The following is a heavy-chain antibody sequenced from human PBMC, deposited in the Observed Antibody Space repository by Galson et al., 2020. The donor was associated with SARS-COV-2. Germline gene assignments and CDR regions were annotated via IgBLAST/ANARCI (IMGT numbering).Heavy chain of an antibody. J-gene: IGHJ4*02. Sequence: SGPTLVKPTETLTLTCTVSGFSLSNARLGVSWIRQPPGKALEWFAHIFSNDEKSYSTSLKSRLTISKDTSKSQVVLTMTNMDPVDTATYYCARILKSTLYPEFVDYWGQGTLVTVSS. CDR1: GFSLSNARLG. D-gene: IGHD2-8*01. V-gene: IGHV2-26*01. CDR2: IFSNDEK. CDR3: ARILKSTLYPEFVDY.